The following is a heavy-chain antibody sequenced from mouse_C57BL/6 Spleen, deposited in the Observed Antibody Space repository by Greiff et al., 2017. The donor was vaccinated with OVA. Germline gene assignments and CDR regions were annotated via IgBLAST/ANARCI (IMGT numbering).Heavy chain of an antibody. Sequence: EVQRVESGGGLVRPGESLKLSCESNEYEFPSHDMSWVRKTPEKRLELVAAINSDGGSTYYPDTVERRFIISRDNTKKTLYLQMSSLRSEDTALYYCARQGLGGYYAMDYWGQGTSVTVSS. CDR2: INSDGGST. V-gene: IGHV5-2*01. D-gene: IGHD4-1*01. CDR3: ARQGLGGYYAMDY. CDR1: EYEFPSHD. J-gene: IGHJ4*01.